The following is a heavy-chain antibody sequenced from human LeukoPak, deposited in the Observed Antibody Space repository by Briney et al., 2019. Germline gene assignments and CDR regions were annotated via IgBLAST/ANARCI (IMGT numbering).Heavy chain of an antibody. CDR3: ARPAYGSGSYSGFDY. V-gene: IGHV4-39*01. D-gene: IGHD3-10*01. J-gene: IGHJ4*02. CDR2: IYYSGST. CDR1: GGSISSSSYY. Sequence: PETLSLTCTVSGGSISSSSYYWGWIRQPPGKGLEWIGTIYYSGSTYYNPSLKSRVTISEDTSKNQFSLKLSSVTAADTAVYYCARPAYGSGSYSGFDYWGQGTLVTVSS.